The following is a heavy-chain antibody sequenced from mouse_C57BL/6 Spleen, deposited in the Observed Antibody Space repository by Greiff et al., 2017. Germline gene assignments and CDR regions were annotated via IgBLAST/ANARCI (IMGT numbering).Heavy chain of an antibody. V-gene: IGHV1-69*01. CDR3: ARSDYGYAMDY. CDR1: GYTFTSYW. CDR2: IDPSDSYT. D-gene: IGHD2-4*01. Sequence: QVQLQQPGAELVMPGASVKLSCKASGYTFTSYWMHWVKQRPGQGLEWIGEIDPSDSYTNYNQKFKGKSTLTVDNSSSTAYMQLSSLTSEDSAVYYCARSDYGYAMDYWGQGTSVTVSS. J-gene: IGHJ4*01.